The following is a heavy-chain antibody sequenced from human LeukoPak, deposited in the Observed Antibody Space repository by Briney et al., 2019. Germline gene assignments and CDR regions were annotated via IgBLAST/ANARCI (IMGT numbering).Heavy chain of an antibody. Sequence: SEILSLTCTVSGDSVRSYYWSWIRQPPGQGLEWLGHINDRGSTNYNPSLQGRVTISIDTSKNQFSLKVNSVTAANTAVYYCVRDSRYGSGWFEDGLDFWGQGTTVTVSS. D-gene: IGHD6-13*01. CDR3: VRDSRYGSGWFEDGLDF. CDR2: INDRGST. J-gene: IGHJ6*02. CDR1: GDSVRSYY. V-gene: IGHV4-59*02.